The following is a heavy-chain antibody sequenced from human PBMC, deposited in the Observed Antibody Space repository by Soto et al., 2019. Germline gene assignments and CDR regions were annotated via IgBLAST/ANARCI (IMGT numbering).Heavy chain of an antibody. Sequence: QLQLQESGPGLVKPSETLSLTCTVSGGSISSSSYYWGWIRQPPGKGLEWIGSIYYSGSTYYNPSLERRVTISVATSKSQFSLKLSSVTAADTAVYYCARRARPMGCSGGSCYDPSFDYWGQGTLVTVSS. CDR2: IYYSGST. CDR3: ARRARPMGCSGGSCYDPSFDY. V-gene: IGHV4-39*01. D-gene: IGHD2-15*01. CDR1: GGSISSSSYY. J-gene: IGHJ4*02.